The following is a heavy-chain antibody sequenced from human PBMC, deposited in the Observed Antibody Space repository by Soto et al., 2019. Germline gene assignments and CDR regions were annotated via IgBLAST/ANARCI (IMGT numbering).Heavy chain of an antibody. V-gene: IGHV3-23*01. CDR2: ISGSGGDT. Sequence: GGSLRLSCAVSGLTFSRHAMSWVRQAPGKGLEWASAISGSGGDTYYADSVKGRFTISRDNSKSMVYLQMNSLRAEDTAVYYCANVPGFWGQGILVTVSS. D-gene: IGHD2-15*01. CDR1: GLTFSRHA. J-gene: IGHJ4*02. CDR3: ANVPGF.